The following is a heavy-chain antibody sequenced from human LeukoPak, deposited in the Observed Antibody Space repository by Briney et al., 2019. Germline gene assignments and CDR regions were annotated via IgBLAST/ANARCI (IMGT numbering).Heavy chain of an antibody. CDR2: ISAYNGNT. CDR1: GYTFTSYG. V-gene: IGHV1-18*01. CDR3: ARDTTIWFGYKDAFDI. J-gene: IGHJ3*02. D-gene: IGHD3-10*01. Sequence: ASVKVSCKASGYTFTSYGISWVRQAPGQGLEWMGWISAYNGNTNYAQKLQGRVTMTTDTSTSTAYMELRSLRSDDTAVYYCARDTTIWFGYKDAFDIWGQGTMVTVSS.